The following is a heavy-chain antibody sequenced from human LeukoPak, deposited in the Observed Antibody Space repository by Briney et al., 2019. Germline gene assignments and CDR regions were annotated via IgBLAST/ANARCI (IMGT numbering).Heavy chain of an antibody. CDR3: SRDRSPRHYYDTSDYHGAAEY. Sequence: ASVKVSCKASGYTFTSYAMNWVRQAPGHELGWMGWISGYNGFTRYARNVQGRVTMTTDTSTSAAFMELRSLRSDDTAVYYCSRDRSPRHYYDTSDYHGAAEYWGQGTLVTVSS. V-gene: IGHV1-18*01. D-gene: IGHD3-22*01. CDR1: GYTFTSYA. CDR2: ISGYNGFT. J-gene: IGHJ4*02.